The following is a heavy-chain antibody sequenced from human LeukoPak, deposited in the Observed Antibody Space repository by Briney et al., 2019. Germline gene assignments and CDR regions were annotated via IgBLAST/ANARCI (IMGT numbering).Heavy chain of an antibody. D-gene: IGHD4-17*01. J-gene: IGHJ4*02. Sequence: GGSLRLSCAASGFIFGSYEMNWVRQAPGKGLVWVAYITGSGTTIYYADSVKGRFTISRDNAKNSLYLQMNSLRAEDTAVYYCARDRSTVTTWLDYWGQGTLVTVSS. CDR1: GFIFGSYE. V-gene: IGHV3-48*03. CDR3: ARDRSTVTTWLDY. CDR2: ITGSGTTI.